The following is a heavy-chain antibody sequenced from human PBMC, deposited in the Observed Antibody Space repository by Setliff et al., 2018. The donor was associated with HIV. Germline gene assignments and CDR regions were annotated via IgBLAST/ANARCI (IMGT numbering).Heavy chain of an antibody. CDR2: INPNSGGT. CDR3: ARETLRWKSRAFDI. V-gene: IGHV1-2*02. Sequence: ASVKVSCKASGHTFTSYGIGWVRQAPGQGLEWMGWINPNSGGTNYAQKFQGRVTMTRDTSISTAYMELSRLRSDDTAVYYCARETLRWKSRAFDIWGQGTMVTVSS. CDR1: GHTFTSYG. J-gene: IGHJ3*02. D-gene: IGHD4-17*01.